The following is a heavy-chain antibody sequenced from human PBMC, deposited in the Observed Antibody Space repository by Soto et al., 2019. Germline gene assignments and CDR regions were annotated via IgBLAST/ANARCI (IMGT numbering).Heavy chain of an antibody. V-gene: IGHV1-46*01. Sequence: QVQLVQSGAEVKKPGASVKVSCKASRYTFTSYYMHWVRQAPGQGLEWMGIINPSGGSTSYAEKFQGRVTMTRDTSTSTVYMELSCLRSEDTAVYYCARGLGIAVAGTPFAYWGQGTLVTVSS. J-gene: IGHJ4*02. D-gene: IGHD6-19*01. CDR2: INPSGGST. CDR3: ARGLGIAVAGTPFAY. CDR1: RYTFTSYY.